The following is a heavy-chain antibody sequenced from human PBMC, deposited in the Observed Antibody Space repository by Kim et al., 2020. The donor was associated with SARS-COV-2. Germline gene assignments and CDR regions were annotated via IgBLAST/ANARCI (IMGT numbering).Heavy chain of an antibody. D-gene: IGHD6-13*01. J-gene: IGHJ4*02. CDR2: INHSGST. CDR1: GGSFSGYY. V-gene: IGHV4-34*01. CDR3: ASSPRGYSSSWYLDY. Sequence: SETLSLTCAVYGGSFSGYYWSWIRQPPGKGLEWIWEINHSGSTNYNPSLKSRVTISVDTSKNQFSLKLSSVTAADTAVYYCASSPRGYSSSWYLDYWGQGTLVTVSS.